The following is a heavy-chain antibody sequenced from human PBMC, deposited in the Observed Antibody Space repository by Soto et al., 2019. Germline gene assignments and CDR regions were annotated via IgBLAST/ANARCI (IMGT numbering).Heavy chain of an antibody. J-gene: IGHJ3*02. CDR3: ARDLVWIVGATSAFDI. D-gene: IGHD1-26*01. V-gene: IGHV4-30-4*01. CDR2: IYYSGST. Sequence: QVQLQESGPGLVKPSQTLSLTCTVSGGSISSGDYYWSWIRQPPGKGLEWIGYIYYSGSTYYNPYLKSRVTISEDTSKNQFSLKLSSVTAADTAVYYCARDLVWIVGATSAFDIWGQGTMVTVSS. CDR1: GGSISSGDYY.